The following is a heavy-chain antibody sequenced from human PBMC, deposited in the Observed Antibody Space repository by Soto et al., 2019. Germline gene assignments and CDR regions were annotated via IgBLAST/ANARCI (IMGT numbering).Heavy chain of an antibody. D-gene: IGHD6-19*01. CDR2: INAYNGNT. V-gene: IGHV1-18*01. J-gene: IGHJ4*02. Sequence: ASVKVSCKASGYTFTSYGISWVRQAPGQGLEWMGWINAYNGNTNYAQKFQGRVTMTTHTSTSTAYMELRSLRSDDTAVYYCARDPVAGTYFDYCGQGTLVTVSS. CDR1: GYTFTSYG. CDR3: ARDPVAGTYFDY.